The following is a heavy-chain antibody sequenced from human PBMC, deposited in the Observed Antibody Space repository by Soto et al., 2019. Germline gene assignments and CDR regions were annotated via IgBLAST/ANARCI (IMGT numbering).Heavy chain of an antibody. D-gene: IGHD6-6*01. CDR3: TRQPEYSSSSFWFDP. CDR1: GFTFCVSA. J-gene: IGHJ5*02. V-gene: IGHV3-73*01. Sequence: GGSLRLSCAASGFTFCVSAMHWVRQASGKGLGWVGRIRSKANSNVTAYATSVKGRFTISRDDSRNTAYLQMNSLKTEDTAVYYCTRQPEYSSSSFWFDPWGQGTLVTVSS. CDR2: IRSKANSNVT.